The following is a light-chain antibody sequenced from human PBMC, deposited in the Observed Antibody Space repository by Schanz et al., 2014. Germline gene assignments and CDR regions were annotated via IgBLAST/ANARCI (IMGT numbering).Light chain of an antibody. V-gene: IGLV2-11*01. Sequence: QSVLTQPRSVSGSPGQSVTISCTGTSSDVGRYNYVSWYQQHPGKPPKLMISDVTKRPSGVPDRFSGSKSGNTASLTITGLQAEDEADYYCSSYAGSNNPVVFGGGTKLTVL. CDR3: SSYAGSNNPVV. CDR2: DVT. J-gene: IGLJ2*01. CDR1: SSDVGRYNY.